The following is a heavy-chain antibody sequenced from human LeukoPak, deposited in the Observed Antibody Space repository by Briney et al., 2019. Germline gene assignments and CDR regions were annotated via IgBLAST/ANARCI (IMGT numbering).Heavy chain of an antibody. V-gene: IGHV3-30*01. Sequence: GGSLRLSCAASGFTFSSYAMHWVRQAPGKGLEWVAVISYDGSNKYYADSVKGRFTIFRDNSKNTLYLQMNSLRAEDTAVYYCASMTTVVTDAFDIWGQGTMVTVSS. CDR2: ISYDGSNK. CDR1: GFTFSSYA. D-gene: IGHD4-23*01. J-gene: IGHJ3*02. CDR3: ASMTTVVTDAFDI.